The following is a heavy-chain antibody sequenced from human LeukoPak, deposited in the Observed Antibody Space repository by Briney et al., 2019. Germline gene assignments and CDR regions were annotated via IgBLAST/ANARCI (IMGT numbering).Heavy chain of an antibody. CDR2: ISSDGSDI. V-gene: IGHV3-30-3*01. CDR3: ARDRLGSIDY. Sequence: GGSLRLSCATSGFTFSTFAIHWVRQAPGQGLECVALISSDGSDIDYADSVKGRFTISRDISKSTVYLQMNILRPDDTAMYYCARDRLGSIDYWGQGTLVTVSS. J-gene: IGHJ4*02. CDR1: GFTFSTFA.